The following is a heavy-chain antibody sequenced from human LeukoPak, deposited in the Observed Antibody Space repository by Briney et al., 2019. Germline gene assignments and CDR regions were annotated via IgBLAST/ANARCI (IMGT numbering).Heavy chain of an antibody. CDR1: GFTFDDYS. CDR2: LGWNGDII. J-gene: IGHJ4*02. CDR3: AKGSLIAASGALFDF. V-gene: IGHV3-9*01. D-gene: IGHD6-13*01. Sequence: GGSLRLSCAASGFTFDDYSMHWVRQSPGKGLEWLSGLGWNGDIIDYADSVKGRFTISRDNAKNSLYLQMDSLKTEDTALYYCAKGSLIAASGALFDFWGQGTRVTVSS.